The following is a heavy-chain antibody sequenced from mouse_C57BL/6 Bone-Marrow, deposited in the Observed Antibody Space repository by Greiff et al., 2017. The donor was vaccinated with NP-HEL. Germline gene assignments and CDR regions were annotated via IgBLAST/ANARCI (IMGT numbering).Heavy chain of an antibody. CDR3: ASYYDYDGAWFAY. J-gene: IGHJ3*01. CDR2: IYPGSGST. V-gene: IGHV1-55*01. D-gene: IGHD2-4*01. CDR1: GYTFTSYW. Sequence: QVQLQQPGAELVKPGASVKMSCKASGYTFTSYWITWVKQRPGQGLEWIGDIYPGSGSTNYNEKFKSKATLTVDTSSSTAYMQLSSLTSEDSAVYYCASYYDYDGAWFAYWGQGTLVTVSA.